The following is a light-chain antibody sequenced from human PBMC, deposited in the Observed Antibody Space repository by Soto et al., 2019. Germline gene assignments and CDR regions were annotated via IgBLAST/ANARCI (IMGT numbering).Light chain of an antibody. V-gene: IGKV1-9*01. CDR1: QAISSH. CDR2: AAS. J-gene: IGKJ5*01. Sequence: IQLTQSPSSLPASVGDRVTITCRASQAISSHLARYQQEPGKAPKLLIYAASTLQSGVPSRFSGSGFGTDFTLTISSLQPEDFATYYCQQLNAYPITFGQGTRLEIK. CDR3: QQLNAYPIT.